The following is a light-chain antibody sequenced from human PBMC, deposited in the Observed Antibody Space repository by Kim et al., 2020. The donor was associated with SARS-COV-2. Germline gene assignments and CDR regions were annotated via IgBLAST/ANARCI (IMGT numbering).Light chain of an antibody. CDR3: QQANSFPYT. CDR2: AAS. J-gene: IGKJ2*01. V-gene: IGKV1-12*01. CDR1: QGISSW. Sequence: SASVGNRVTIPGLARQGISSWLAWYQQKPGTAPKLLIYAASSLQSGVPSRFSGSGSGTDFTLSISSLQPEDFATYYCQQANSFPYTFGEGTKLEI.